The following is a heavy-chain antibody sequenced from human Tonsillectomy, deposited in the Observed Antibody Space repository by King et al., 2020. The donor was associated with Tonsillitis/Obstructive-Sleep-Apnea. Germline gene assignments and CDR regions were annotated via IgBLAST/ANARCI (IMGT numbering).Heavy chain of an antibody. Sequence: QLVQSGAEVKKPGSSVKVSCKASGGTFSSYAISWVRQAPGQGLEWMGGIIPIFGTANYAQKYQGRVTITADESTSTAYMELSSLRSEDTAVYYCANWNYDGRSEYFQHWGQGTLVTVSS. D-gene: IGHD1-7*01. CDR3: ANWNYDGRSEYFQH. CDR2: IIPIFGTA. V-gene: IGHV1-69*01. CDR1: GGTFSSYA. J-gene: IGHJ1*01.